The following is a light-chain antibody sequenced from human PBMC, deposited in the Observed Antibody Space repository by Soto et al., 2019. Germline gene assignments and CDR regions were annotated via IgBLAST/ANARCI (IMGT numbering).Light chain of an antibody. J-gene: IGLJ2*01. V-gene: IGLV1-40*01. CDR1: SSSVGAGYD. CDR3: QSYDSSLSGVV. CDR2: GNN. Sequence: QSVLTQPPSVSGAPGQRVTISCTGSSSSVGAGYDVHWYQQLPGTAPKLLIYGNNNRPSGVPDRFSGSKSGTSASLAITGRQAEDEADYYCQSYDSSLSGVVFGGGTKVTVL.